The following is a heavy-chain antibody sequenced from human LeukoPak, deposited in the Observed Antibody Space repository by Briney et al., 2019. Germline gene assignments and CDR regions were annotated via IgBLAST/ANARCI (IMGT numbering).Heavy chain of an antibody. V-gene: IGHV3-21*01. D-gene: IGHD3-22*01. J-gene: IGHJ6*02. Sequence: GGSLRLSCAASGFTFSSYSMNWVRQAPGKGLEWVSSISSSSSYIYYADSVKGRFTISRDNAKNSLYLQMNSLRAEDTAVYYCARDGTRDSSGYYPPPPDYYYYYGMDVWGQGTTVTVSS. CDR3: ARDGTRDSSGYYPPPPDYYYYYGMDV. CDR2: ISSSSSYI. CDR1: GFTFSSYS.